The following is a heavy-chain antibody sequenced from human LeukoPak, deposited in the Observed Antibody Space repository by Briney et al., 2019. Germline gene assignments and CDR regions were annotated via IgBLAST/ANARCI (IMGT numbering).Heavy chain of an antibody. CDR2: IAGDGSDT. V-gene: IGHV3-74*01. D-gene: IGHD3-10*01. CDR3: ARSEFTMVRGVTLIDAFDI. CDR1: GFTFRSSW. J-gene: IGHJ3*02. Sequence: GGSLRLSCAASGFTFRSSWMHWVRQAPGKGLMWVSRIAGDGSDTAYADSVKGRFTISRDNAKSTLFLQMNSLRAEDTGVYYCARSEFTMVRGVTLIDAFDIWGQGTMVTVSS.